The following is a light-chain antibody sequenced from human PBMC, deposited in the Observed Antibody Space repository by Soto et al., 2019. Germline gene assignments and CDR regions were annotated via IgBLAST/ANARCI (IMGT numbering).Light chain of an antibody. J-gene: IGLJ1*01. CDR3: QSFDNSLSGFYV. CDR2: GNT. V-gene: IGLV1-40*01. Sequence: QSVLTQTPSVSGAPGQTITISCTGTDSNIGAGYDVHWYQHLPGRAPKLLIFGNTHRPSGVPDRFSGSKSGTSASLAITGLQPEDEADYHCQSFDNSLSGFYVFGSGTKLTVL. CDR1: DSNIGAGYD.